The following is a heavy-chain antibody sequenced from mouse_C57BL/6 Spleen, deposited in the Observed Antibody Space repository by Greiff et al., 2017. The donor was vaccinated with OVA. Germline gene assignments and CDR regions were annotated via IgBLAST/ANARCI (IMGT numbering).Heavy chain of an antibody. CDR3: ARHGDGYYPYAMDY. V-gene: IGHV5-6*01. J-gene: IGHJ4*01. D-gene: IGHD2-3*01. CDR2: ISSGGSYT. CDR1: GFTFSSYG. Sequence: EVMLVESGGDLVKPGGSLKLSCAASGFTFSSYGMSWVRQTPDKRLEWVATISSGGSYTYYPDSVKGRFTISRDNAKNTLYLQMSSLKSEDTAMYYCARHGDGYYPYAMDYWGQGTSVTVSS.